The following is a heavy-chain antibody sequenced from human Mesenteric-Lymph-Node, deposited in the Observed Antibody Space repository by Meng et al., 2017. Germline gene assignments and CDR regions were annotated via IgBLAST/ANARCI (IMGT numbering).Heavy chain of an antibody. CDR1: GGSVSSGDYY. CDR2: IYYSGST. Sequence: GRLQASGPGLVRPSGTLSLTCTVSGGSVSSGDYYWSWIRQPPGKGLEWIGYIYYSGSTYYNPSLKSRVTISVDTPKNQFSLKLSSVTAADTAVYYCARGYYDSSGYGYWYFDLWGRGTLVTVSS. D-gene: IGHD3-22*01. CDR3: ARGYYDSSGYGYWYFDL. J-gene: IGHJ2*01. V-gene: IGHV4-30-4*01.